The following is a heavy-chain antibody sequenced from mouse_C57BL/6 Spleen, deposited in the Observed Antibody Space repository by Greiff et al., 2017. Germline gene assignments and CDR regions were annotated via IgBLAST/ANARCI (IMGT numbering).Heavy chain of an antibody. Sequence: QVQLKQPGAELVKPGASVTLSCKASGYTFTSYWMHWVKQRPGQGLEWIGMIHPNSGSTNYYAKFTSKATLTVDKSSSTDYMQLNSLTTEDSAVYYCARDYGSSYDWYFDVWGTGTTGTVSS. CDR2: IHPNSGST. V-gene: IGHV1-64*01. CDR1: GYTFTSYW. D-gene: IGHD1-1*01. J-gene: IGHJ1*03. CDR3: ARDYGSSYDWYFDV.